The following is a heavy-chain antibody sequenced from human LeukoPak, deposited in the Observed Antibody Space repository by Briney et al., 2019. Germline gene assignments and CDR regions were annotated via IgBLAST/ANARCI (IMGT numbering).Heavy chain of an antibody. J-gene: IGHJ4*02. CDR3: ARDLDYYFDY. V-gene: IGHV3-43*01. D-gene: IGHD3/OR15-3a*01. CDR1: GFTFDDYT. CDR2: ISWDGGST. Sequence: GGSLRLSCAASGFTFDDYTMHWVRQAPGKGLEWVSLISWDGGSTYYADSVKGRFTISRDNSKNTLYLQMNSLRAEDTAVYYCARDLDYYFDYWGQGTLVTVSS.